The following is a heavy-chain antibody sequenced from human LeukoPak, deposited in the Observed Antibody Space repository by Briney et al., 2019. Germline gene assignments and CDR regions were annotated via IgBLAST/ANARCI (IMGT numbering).Heavy chain of an antibody. J-gene: IGHJ4*02. D-gene: IGHD4-17*01. CDR2: INHSGST. CDR1: GGSFSGYH. CDR3: ARGYYGDYLGY. V-gene: IGHV4-34*01. Sequence: SETLSLTCAVYGGSFSGYHWSWIRQPPGKGLEWIGEINHSGSTNYSPSLKSRVTISVDTSKNQFSLKLSSVTAADTAVYYCARGYYGDYLGYWGQGTLVTVSS.